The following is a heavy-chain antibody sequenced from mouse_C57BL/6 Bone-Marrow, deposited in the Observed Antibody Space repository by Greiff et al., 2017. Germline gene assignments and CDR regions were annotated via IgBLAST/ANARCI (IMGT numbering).Heavy chain of an antibody. CDR3: ALWYQAWFAY. CDR2: IYPGSGNN. J-gene: IGHJ3*01. Sequence: QVQLQQSGPELVKPGASVKISCKASGYSFTSYYIHWVKQRPGQGLEWIGWIYPGSGNNKYNEKFKGKATLTADTSSSTAYMQLSSLTSEDSAVYYCALWYQAWFAYWGQGTLVTVSA. CDR1: GYSFTSYY. D-gene: IGHD2-1*01. V-gene: IGHV1-66*01.